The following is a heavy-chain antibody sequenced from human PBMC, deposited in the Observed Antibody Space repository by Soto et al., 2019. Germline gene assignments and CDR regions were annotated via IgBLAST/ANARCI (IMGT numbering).Heavy chain of an antibody. J-gene: IGHJ4*02. CDR2: IYSGGST. Sequence: ETLSLTCTVSGGSIRSTSTYYWGWIRQPPGKGLEWVSVIYSGGSTYYADSVKGRFTISRDNSKNTLYLQMNSLRAEDTAVYYCAAGVVTHYWGQGTLVTV. CDR3: AAGVVTHY. V-gene: IGHV3-53*01. CDR1: GGSIRSTSTYY. D-gene: IGHD2-21*02.